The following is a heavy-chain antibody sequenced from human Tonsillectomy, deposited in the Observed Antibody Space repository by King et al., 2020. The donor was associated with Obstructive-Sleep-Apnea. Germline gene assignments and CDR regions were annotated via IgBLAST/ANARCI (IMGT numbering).Heavy chain of an antibody. CDR1: GYSISIVYY. J-gene: IGHJ3*02. V-gene: IGHV4-38-2*02. Sequence: QVQLQESGPGLVKPSETLSLTCTVSGYSISIVYYWGWIRQPPGKGLEWIGSISHSGNTYYNPSLKSRVTMSLDTSKNQFSLKLSSVTAAETAVYYCARDRFGELSNPAFDIWGQGTMVSVSS. CDR2: ISHSGNT. D-gene: IGHD3-10*01. CDR3: ARDRFGELSNPAFDI.